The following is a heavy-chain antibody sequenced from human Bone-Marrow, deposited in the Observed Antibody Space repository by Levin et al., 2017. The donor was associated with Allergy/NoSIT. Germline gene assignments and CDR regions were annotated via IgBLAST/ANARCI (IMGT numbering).Heavy chain of an antibody. CDR3: AREGYYYSSGSYYPSFDI. CDR2: INGDGSIT. V-gene: IGHV3-74*01. J-gene: IGHJ3*02. D-gene: IGHD3-10*01. Sequence: LSLTCGASGFTFSSSWIHWVRQAPGKGLVWVSRINGDGSITTYADSVKGRFTISRDNAKNTLYLQMNSLRAEDTAVYFCAREGYYYSSGSYYPSFDIWGQGTMVTVSS. CDR1: GFTFSSSW.